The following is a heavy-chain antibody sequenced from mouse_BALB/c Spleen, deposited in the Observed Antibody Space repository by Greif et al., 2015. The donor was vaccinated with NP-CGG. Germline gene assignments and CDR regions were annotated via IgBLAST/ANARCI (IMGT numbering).Heavy chain of an antibody. CDR1: GYAFTNYL. CDR3: ARLGYYFDY. CDR2: INPGSGGT. Sequence: VQLQQSGAELVRPGTSVKVSCKASGYAFTNYLIEWVKQRPGQGLEWIGVINPGSGGTNYNEKFKGKATLTADKSSSTAYMQLSSLTSDDSAVYFCARLGYYFDYWGQGTTLTVSS. V-gene: IGHV1-54*01. J-gene: IGHJ2*01.